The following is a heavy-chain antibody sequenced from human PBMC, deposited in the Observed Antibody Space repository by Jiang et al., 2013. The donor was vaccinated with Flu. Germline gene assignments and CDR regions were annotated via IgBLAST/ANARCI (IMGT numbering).Heavy chain of an antibody. V-gene: IGHV4-59*01. Sequence: KPSETLSLTCTVSGGSISSYYWSWIRQPPGKGLEWIGYIYYSGSTNYNPSLKSRVTISVDTSKNQFSLKLSSVTAADTAVYYCARTPYYYDSSGYRPDAFDIWGQGTMVTVSS. CDR3: ARTPYYYDSSGYRPDAFDI. J-gene: IGHJ3*02. D-gene: IGHD3-22*01. CDR2: IYYSGST. CDR1: GGSISSYY.